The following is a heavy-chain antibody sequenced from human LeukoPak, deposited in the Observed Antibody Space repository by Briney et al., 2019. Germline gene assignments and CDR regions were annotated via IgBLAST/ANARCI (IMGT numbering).Heavy chain of an antibody. CDR3: ASGLAGGQRDVRVDY. CDR1: GFTFSSYE. J-gene: IGHJ4*02. V-gene: IGHV3-48*03. Sequence: GGSLRLSCAASGFTFSSYEMNWVRQAPGKGLEWVSYISSRGSTIYYADSVKGRFTISRDNAKNSLYLQMNSLRAEDTAAYYCASGLAGGQRDVRVDYWGQGTLVTVSS. D-gene: IGHD2-15*01. CDR2: ISSRGSTI.